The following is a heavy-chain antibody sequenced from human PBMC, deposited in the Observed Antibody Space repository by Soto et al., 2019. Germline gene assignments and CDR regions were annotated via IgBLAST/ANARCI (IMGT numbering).Heavy chain of an antibody. CDR1: GFTLSDHY. J-gene: IGHJ4*02. Sequence: EVQLVESGGDLVQPGGSLRLSCAASGFTLSDHYMDWVRQAPGKGLEWVGRTRNKAQSYTTEYAASVKGRFTISRDDSTNSLALQMNSLKTEDTAVYYCARAGTVLAGGHYIDHWGQGTLVTVSS. D-gene: IGHD6-19*01. CDR2: TRNKAQSYTT. V-gene: IGHV3-72*01. CDR3: ARAGTVLAGGHYIDH.